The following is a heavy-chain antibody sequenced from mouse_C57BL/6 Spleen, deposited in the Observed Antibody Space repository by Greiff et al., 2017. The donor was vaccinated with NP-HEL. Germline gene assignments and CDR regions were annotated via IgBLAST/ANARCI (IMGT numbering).Heavy chain of an antibody. CDR1: GFSLTSYG. J-gene: IGHJ3*01. V-gene: IGHV2-3*01. Sequence: QVQLQQSGPAPVAPSQSLSITCTVSGFSLTSYGVSWVRQRPGKGLEWLGVILGDGSTNYYTAIITRLSTCKDKSKSQVFLKLNSLQTDDTATYYCARGGLGVLGFAYWGQGTLVTVSA. D-gene: IGHD4-1*01. CDR2: ILGDGST. CDR3: ARGGLGVLGFAY.